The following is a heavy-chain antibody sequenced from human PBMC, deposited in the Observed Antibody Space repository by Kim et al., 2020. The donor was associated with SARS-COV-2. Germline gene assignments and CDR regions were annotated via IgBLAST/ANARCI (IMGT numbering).Heavy chain of an antibody. CDR1: GYTFTGYY. Sequence: ASVKVSCKASGYTFTGYYMHWVRQAPGQGLEWMGWINPNSGGTNYAQKFQGRVTMTRDTSISTAYMELSRLRSDDTAVYYCARGGGSSNLHYYYYGMDVWGQGTTVTVSS. CDR3: ARGGGSSNLHYYYYGMDV. CDR2: INPNSGGT. V-gene: IGHV1-2*02. D-gene: IGHD6-6*01. J-gene: IGHJ6*02.